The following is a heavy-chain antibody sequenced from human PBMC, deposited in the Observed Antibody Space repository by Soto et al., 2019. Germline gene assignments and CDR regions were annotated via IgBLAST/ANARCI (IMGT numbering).Heavy chain of an antibody. CDR2: ISYVGSNK. CDR1: GFTFSRYA. V-gene: IGHV3-30-3*01. J-gene: IGHJ3*02. D-gene: IGHD1-26*01. Sequence: QVQLVESGGGVVQPGGSLRLSCAASGFTFSRYAMHWVRQAPGKGLEWVAVISYVGSNKYYADSLKGRFTISIDNSKNRLYLQMNSLRAEDTSVYYCASSEWEPAKVAFDIWRQGTMVTVSS. CDR3: ASSEWEPAKVAFDI.